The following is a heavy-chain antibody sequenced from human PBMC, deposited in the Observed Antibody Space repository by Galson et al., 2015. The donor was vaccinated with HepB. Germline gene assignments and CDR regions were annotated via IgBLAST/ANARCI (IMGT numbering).Heavy chain of an antibody. CDR2: ISSNGGST. CDR3: VKGIVVVVAATPFDY. V-gene: IGHV3-64D*06. J-gene: IGHJ4*02. CDR1: GFTFSSYA. Sequence: SLRLSCAASGFTFSSYAVHWVRQAPGKGLEYVSAISSNGGSTYYADSVKGRFTISRDNSKNTLYLQMSSLRAEDTAVYYCVKGIVVVVAATPFDYWGQGTLVTVSS. D-gene: IGHD2-15*01.